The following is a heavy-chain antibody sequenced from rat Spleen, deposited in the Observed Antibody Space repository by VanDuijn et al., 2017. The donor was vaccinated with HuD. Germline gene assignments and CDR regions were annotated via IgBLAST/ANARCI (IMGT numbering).Heavy chain of an antibody. CDR2: ITNSGGST. J-gene: IGHJ2*01. V-gene: IGHV5-27*01. CDR3: TTKLGGMDA. Sequence: EVQLVESGGGLVQPGRSLKLSCAASGFTFSNYGMAWVRQAPTKGLEWVASITNSGGSTYYRDSVKGRFTISRDNAKSTLYLQMDSLRSEDTATYYCTTKLGGMDAWGQGVMVTVSS. CDR1: GFTFSNYG. D-gene: IGHD1-7*01.